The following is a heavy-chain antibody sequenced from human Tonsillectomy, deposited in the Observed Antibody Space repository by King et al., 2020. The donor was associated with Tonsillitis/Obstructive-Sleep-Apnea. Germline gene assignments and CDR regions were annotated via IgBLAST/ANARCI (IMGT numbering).Heavy chain of an antibody. V-gene: IGHV1-18*01. Sequence: QLVQSGAEVKKPGASVKVSCKASGYTFTSYGISWVRQAPGQGLEWMGWISAYNGNTNYAQKFQDRVTMTTDTSTSTAYMQLRSLRSDDTAVYYCARGGNYYGSGYLYYYGMDVWGQGTTVTVSS. CDR1: GYTFTSYG. CDR3: ARGGNYYGSGYLYYYGMDV. D-gene: IGHD3-10*01. CDR2: ISAYNGNT. J-gene: IGHJ6*02.